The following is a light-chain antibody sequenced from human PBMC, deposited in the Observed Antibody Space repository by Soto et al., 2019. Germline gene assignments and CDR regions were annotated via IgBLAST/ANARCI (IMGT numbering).Light chain of an antibody. CDR3: QQYVSSPIT. CDR1: QSVSNNY. CDR2: GAS. Sequence: EIVFTQSPGTLSLSPGERATLSCRASQSVSNNYLAWYQQKLGQTPRLLIYGASTRATGIPDRFSGSGSGTDFTLTISRVEPEDFAVYYCQQYVSSPITFGRGTRLEIK. J-gene: IGKJ5*01. V-gene: IGKV3-20*01.